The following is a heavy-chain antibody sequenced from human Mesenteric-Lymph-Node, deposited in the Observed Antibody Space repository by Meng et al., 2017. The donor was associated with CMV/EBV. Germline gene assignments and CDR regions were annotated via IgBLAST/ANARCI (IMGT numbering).Heavy chain of an antibody. Sequence: SGFSLRTTGVGVGCVRQPPGKALEWLALIYWDEDKSYRPSLKSRVTITKDTSKNQVVLTLTNMDPVDTATYYCARRLYSTSSGALDYWGQGILVTVSS. J-gene: IGHJ4*02. CDR2: IYWDEDK. V-gene: IGHV2-5*02. D-gene: IGHD6-6*01. CDR1: GFSLRTTGVG. CDR3: ARRLYSTSSGALDY.